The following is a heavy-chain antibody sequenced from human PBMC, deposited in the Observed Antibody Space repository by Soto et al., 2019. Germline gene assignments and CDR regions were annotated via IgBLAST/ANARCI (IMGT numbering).Heavy chain of an antibody. D-gene: IGHD2-8*02. CDR2: ISRDGGTK. V-gene: IGHV3-30*03. Sequence: QVQLVESGGGVVQPGRSLRLSCAVSGFTVSTYGMHWVRQAPGNGLEWVAVISRDGGTKYYADSVKGRFTISRDNSRNTLFLEMNGLRGGDMAVYYCTGEVASGYWGQGTLVTVSS. J-gene: IGHJ4*02. CDR3: TGEVASGY. CDR1: GFTVSTYG.